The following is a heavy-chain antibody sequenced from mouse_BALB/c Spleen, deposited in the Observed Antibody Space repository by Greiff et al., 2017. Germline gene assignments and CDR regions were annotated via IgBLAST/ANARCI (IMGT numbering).Heavy chain of an antibody. V-gene: IGHV1S126*01. Sequence: VKLQQSGPQLVRPGASVKISCKASGYSFTSYWMHWVKQRPGQGLEWIGMIDPSDSETRLNQKFKDKATLTVDKSSSTAYMQLSSPTSEDSAVYYCARGVYYDGAWFAYWGQGTLVTVSA. CDR3: ARGVYYDGAWFAY. CDR2: IDPSDSET. D-gene: IGHD1-1*01. CDR1: GYSFTSYW. J-gene: IGHJ3*01.